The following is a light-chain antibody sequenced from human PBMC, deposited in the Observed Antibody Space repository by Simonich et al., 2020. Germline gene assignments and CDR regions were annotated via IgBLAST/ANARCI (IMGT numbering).Light chain of an antibody. CDR1: QSVLYSSNNKNY. Sequence: DIVMTQSPDSLAVSLGERATINCKYSQSVLYSSNNKNYLAWYQQKPGQPPKLLIYWASTRESGGPDRFSGSGSGTDFTLTISSLQAEDVAVYYCQQYYSTPLTFGGGTKVEIK. V-gene: IGKV4-1*01. J-gene: IGKJ4*01. CDR3: QQYYSTPLT. CDR2: WAS.